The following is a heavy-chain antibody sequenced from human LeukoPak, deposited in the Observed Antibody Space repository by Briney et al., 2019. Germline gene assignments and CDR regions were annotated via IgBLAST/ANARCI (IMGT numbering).Heavy chain of an antibody. V-gene: IGHV3-30-3*01. D-gene: IGHD2-2*02. CDR2: ISYDGSNK. Sequence: PGGSRRLSCAASGFTFSSYAMHWVRQAPGKGLEWVAVISYDGSNKYYADSVKGRFTISRDSSKNTLYLQMNSLRAEDTAVYYCARDPHRPTDCSSTSCYTGVFDYWGQGTLVTVSS. CDR3: ARDPHRPTDCSSTSCYTGVFDY. J-gene: IGHJ4*02. CDR1: GFTFSSYA.